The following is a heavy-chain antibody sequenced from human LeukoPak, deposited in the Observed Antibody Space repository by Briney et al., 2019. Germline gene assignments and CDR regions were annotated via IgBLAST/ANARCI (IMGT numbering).Heavy chain of an antibody. V-gene: IGHV3-30*18. CDR2: ISYDGSNK. CDR1: GFTFSRYG. Sequence: GRSLRLSCVASGFTFSRYGMHWVRQAPGKGLEWVAVISYDGSNKYYADSVKGRFTISRDNSKNTLYVQMNSLRAEDTAVYYCAKDHERVWELHNSPFDYWGQGTLVTASS. D-gene: IGHD4-23*01. J-gene: IGHJ4*02. CDR3: AKDHERVWELHNSPFDY.